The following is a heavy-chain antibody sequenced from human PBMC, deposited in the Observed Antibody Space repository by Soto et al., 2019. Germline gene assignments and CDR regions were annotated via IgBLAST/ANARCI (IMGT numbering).Heavy chain of an antibody. CDR2: IYPGDSDT. CDR3: ARQGSNGAYYYYGMDV. CDR1: GYRFSSYW. D-gene: IGHD3-16*01. V-gene: IGHV5-51*01. Sequence: PGETLKISCKGSGYRFSSYWIAWVRQMPGKGLEWMGIIYPGDSDTRYSPSFEGQVTISADKSNSTAYLQWSSLKASDTAMYYCARQGSNGAYYYYGMDVGGQGTTVTVS. J-gene: IGHJ6*02.